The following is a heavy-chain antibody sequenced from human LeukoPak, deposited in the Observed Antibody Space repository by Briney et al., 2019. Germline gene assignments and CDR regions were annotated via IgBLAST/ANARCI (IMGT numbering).Heavy chain of an antibody. CDR1: GFTFSSYW. J-gene: IGHJ4*02. Sequence: PGGSLRLSCAASGFTFSSYWMSWVRQAPGKGLEWVANIKEDGGEIHFVDSMKGRFTISRDNAKNSLYLQMNSLRGDDTAVYYCARSGYSHSWGYWGQGTLVIVSS. CDR3: ARSGYSHSWGY. V-gene: IGHV3-7*03. D-gene: IGHD1-26*01. CDR2: IKEDGGEI.